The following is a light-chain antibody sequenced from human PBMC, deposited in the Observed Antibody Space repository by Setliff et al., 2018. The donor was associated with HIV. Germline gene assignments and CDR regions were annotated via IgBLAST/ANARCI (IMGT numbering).Light chain of an antibody. CDR2: DVN. V-gene: IGLV2-14*02. J-gene: IGLJ3*02. Sequence: QSVLTQPASVSGSPGQSITISCTGTNNDIGNYDLVSWYQQHPGQVPKLMIYDVNKRPSGVSNRFSGSKSGTTASLAISGLQSEDEADYYCAAWDDTLNGRVFGGGTKVTVL. CDR1: NNDIGNYDL. CDR3: AAWDDTLNGRV.